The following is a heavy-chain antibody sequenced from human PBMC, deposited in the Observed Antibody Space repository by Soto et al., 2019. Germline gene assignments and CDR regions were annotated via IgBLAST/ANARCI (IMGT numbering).Heavy chain of an antibody. V-gene: IGHV1-8*01. CDR2: MSPSSGNT. Sequence: QVQLVQSGAEVKKPGASVKVSCKASGYTFTTYEINWVRQVPGQGLEWMGWMSPSSGNTGYVDQFRGGVTMTSNTSMTIDDMELSSLRSEDTVVYYCASVGGQLLGDHGMDVWGQGTTVTVSS. CDR1: GYTFTTYE. CDR3: ASVGGQLLGDHGMDV. J-gene: IGHJ6*02. D-gene: IGHD3-10*01.